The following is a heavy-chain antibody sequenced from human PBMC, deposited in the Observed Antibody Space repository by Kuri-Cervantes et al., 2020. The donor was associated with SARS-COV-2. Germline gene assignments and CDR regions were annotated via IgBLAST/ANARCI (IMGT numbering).Heavy chain of an antibody. V-gene: IGHV4-34*01. Sequence: GSLRLSCSVSGGSLSGYFWSWIRPPPRKGLEWIGEINHSGTTNSNPSLKSRVSLSIDTSKNQLSLKLSSVTAADTAVYYCARGAFGYYGMDVWGQGTTVTVSS. CDR3: ARGAFGYYGMDV. CDR2: INHSGTT. D-gene: IGHD3-10*01. J-gene: IGHJ6*01. CDR1: GGSLSGYF.